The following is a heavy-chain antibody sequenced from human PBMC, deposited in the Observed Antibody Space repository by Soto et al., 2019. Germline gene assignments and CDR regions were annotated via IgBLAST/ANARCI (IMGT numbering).Heavy chain of an antibody. V-gene: IGHV1-69*13. CDR1: GYTFTGYY. CDR2: IIPIFGTA. J-gene: IGHJ5*02. D-gene: IGHD3-16*01. CDR3: ARDRSARGGPPWFDP. Sequence: GASVKVSCTASGYTFTGYYMHWVRQAPGQGLEWMGGIIPIFGTANYAQKFQGRVTITADESTSTAYMELSSLRSEDTAVYYCARDRSARGGPPWFDPWGKRTLGTVYS.